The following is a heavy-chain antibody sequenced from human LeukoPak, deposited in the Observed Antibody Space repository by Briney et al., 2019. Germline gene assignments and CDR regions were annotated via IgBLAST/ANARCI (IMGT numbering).Heavy chain of an antibody. V-gene: IGHV3-48*01. J-gene: IGHJ6*02. CDR1: GFTFSSYS. CDR2: ISSSSSTI. D-gene: IGHD3-10*01. Sequence: GGSLSLSCAASGFTFSSYSMNWVRQAPGKGLEWVSYISSSSSTIYYADSVKGRFTISRDNAKNSLYLQMNSLRAEDTAVYYCARDCEWCGSGSYPTLLFRYYGMDVWGQGTTVTVSS. CDR3: ARDCEWCGSGSYPTLLFRYYGMDV.